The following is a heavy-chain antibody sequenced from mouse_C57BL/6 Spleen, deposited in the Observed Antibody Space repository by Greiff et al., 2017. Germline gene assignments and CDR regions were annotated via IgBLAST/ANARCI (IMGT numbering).Heavy chain of an antibody. CDR3: ARSDGSRHWYFDV. V-gene: IGHV1-18*01. CDR2: INPNNGGT. D-gene: IGHD1-1*01. CDR1: GYTFTDYN. Sequence: EVQLQQSGPELVKPGASVKIPCKASGYTFTDYNMDWVKQSHGKSLEWIGDINPNNGGTFYNQKVKGKATLTVDKSSSTAYMELRSLTSEDTAVYYCARSDGSRHWYFDVWGTGTTVTVSS. J-gene: IGHJ1*03.